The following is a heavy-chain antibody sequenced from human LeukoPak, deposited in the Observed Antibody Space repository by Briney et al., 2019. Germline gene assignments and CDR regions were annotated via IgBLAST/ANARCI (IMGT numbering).Heavy chain of an antibody. D-gene: IGHD6-19*01. CDR1: GFTFSSYA. Sequence: GGSLRLSCAASGFTFSSYAMIWVRQAPGKGLEWVSTISGSGGTTYYVDSVKGRFTISRDNSKNTLYLQMNSLRAEDTAVYYCARDPRSASGPGYWGQGTLVTVSS. V-gene: IGHV3-23*01. CDR2: ISGSGGTT. J-gene: IGHJ4*02. CDR3: ARDPRSASGPGY.